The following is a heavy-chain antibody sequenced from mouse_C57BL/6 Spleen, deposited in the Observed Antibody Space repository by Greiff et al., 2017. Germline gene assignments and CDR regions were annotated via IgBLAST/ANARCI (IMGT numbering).Heavy chain of an antibody. CDR2: IYPGDGDT. CDR1: GYAFSSSW. CDR3: ARSGPYSSAWFAY. D-gene: IGHD1-3*01. J-gene: IGHJ3*01. Sequence: VQLQQSGPELVKPGASVKISCKASGYAFSSSWMNWVKQRPGKGLEWIGRIYPGDGDTNYNGKFKGKATLTADKSSSTAYMQLSSLTSEDSAVDFCARSGPYSSAWFAYWGQGTLVTVSA. V-gene: IGHV1-82*01.